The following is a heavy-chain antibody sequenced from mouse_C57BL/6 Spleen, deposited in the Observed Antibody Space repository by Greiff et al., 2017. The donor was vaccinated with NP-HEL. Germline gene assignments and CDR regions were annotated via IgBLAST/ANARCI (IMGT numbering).Heavy chain of an antibody. Sequence: EVQLQQSGAELVKPGASVKLSCTASGFNIKDYYMHWVKQRTEQGLEWIGRIDPEAGETKYAPKFPGKATITADTSSNTAYLQLSSLTSEDTAVYYGARIYYYGSSSPWFAYWGQGTLVTVSA. D-gene: IGHD1-1*01. CDR1: GFNIKDYY. CDR2: IDPEAGET. J-gene: IGHJ3*01. V-gene: IGHV14-2*01. CDR3: ARIYYYGSSSPWFAY.